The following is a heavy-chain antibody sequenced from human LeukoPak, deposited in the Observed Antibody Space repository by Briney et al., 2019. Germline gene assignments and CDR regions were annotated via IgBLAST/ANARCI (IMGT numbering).Heavy chain of an antibody. J-gene: IGHJ3*02. CDR1: GFTFSSYA. Sequence: GGSLRLSCAASGFTFSSYAMSWVRQAPGKGLEWVSAISGSGGSTYYADSVKGRFTISRDNSKNTLYLQMNSLRDEDTAVYYCARDGMVRGVIIWDAFDIWGQGTMVTVSS. D-gene: IGHD3-10*01. CDR3: ARDGMVRGVIIWDAFDI. CDR2: ISGSGGST. V-gene: IGHV3-23*01.